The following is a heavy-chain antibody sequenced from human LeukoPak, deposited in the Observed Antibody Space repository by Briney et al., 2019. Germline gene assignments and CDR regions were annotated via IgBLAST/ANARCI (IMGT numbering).Heavy chain of an antibody. V-gene: IGHV3-11*04. J-gene: IGHJ4*02. CDR2: ISSSGSTI. CDR3: ARRSYWNDVLDY. CDR1: GFTLSDYY. D-gene: IGHD1-1*01. Sequence: GALRLSCAASGFTLSDYYMSWIRQAPGKGLEWVSYISSSGSTIYHADSVKGRFTISRDNTKNSLYLQMNSLRAEDTAVYYCARRSYWNDVLDYWGQGTLVTVSS.